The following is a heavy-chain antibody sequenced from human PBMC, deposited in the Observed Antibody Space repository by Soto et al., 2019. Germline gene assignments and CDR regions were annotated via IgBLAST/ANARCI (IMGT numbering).Heavy chain of an antibody. CDR2: ITTAGAT. V-gene: IGHV3-13*01. J-gene: IGHJ6*02. CDR3: ARELLGGSYGMDV. D-gene: IGHD2-21*01. Sequence: EVQLVESGGGLVQPGGSLRLSCAASGFTFSNYAMHWVRQVTGKGLEWVSGITTAGATYYLGSVKGRFTISREKAKNSFYLQMNSLSAGDTAVYYCARELLGGSYGMDVWGQGTTVTVSS. CDR1: GFTFSNYA.